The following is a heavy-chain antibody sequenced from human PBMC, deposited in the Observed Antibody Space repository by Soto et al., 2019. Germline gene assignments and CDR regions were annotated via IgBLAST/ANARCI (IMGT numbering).Heavy chain of an antibody. Sequence: GGSLRLSCAAFGFKISSSSMNWIRQAPGKGLEWISYISSNSNYKNHADSVRGRFTISRDNAKNSLYLQMNGLRAEDTAVYYCARATGYYHTSGSDSWGQGTLVTVSS. J-gene: IGHJ4*02. CDR2: ISSNSNYK. D-gene: IGHD3-22*01. V-gene: IGHV3-21*05. CDR1: GFKISSSS. CDR3: ARATGYYHTSGSDS.